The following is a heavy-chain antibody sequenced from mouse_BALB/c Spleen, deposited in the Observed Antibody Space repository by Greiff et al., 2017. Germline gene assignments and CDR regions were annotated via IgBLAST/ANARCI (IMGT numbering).Heavy chain of an antibody. CDR3: ERGDAWFAD. CDR1: GYSITSGYY. CDR2: ISYDGSN. J-gene: IGHJ3*01. Sequence: VQLQQSGPGLVKPSQSLSLTCSVTGYSITSGYYWNWIRQFPGNKLEWMGYISYDGSNNYNPSLKNRISITRDTSKNQFFLKLNSVTTEDTATYYCERGDAWFADWGQGTLVTGSA. V-gene: IGHV3-6*02.